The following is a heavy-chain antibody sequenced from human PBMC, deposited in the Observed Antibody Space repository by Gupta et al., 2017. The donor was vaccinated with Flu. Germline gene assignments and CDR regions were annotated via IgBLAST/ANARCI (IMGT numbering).Heavy chain of an antibody. Sequence: EVQLVESGGGLVKPGGSLRLSCSASGFSFSTSSMNWVRQAPGKGLEWVSFISSSRSYIYYTDSLRGRFTISRDNAKKSLYLQVNSLRAEDTAVYYCARAFGDRDAFDIWGQGTLVTVSS. J-gene: IGHJ3*02. CDR2: ISSSRSYI. CDR1: GFSFSTSS. V-gene: IGHV3-21*02. CDR3: ARAFGDRDAFDI. D-gene: IGHD2-21*02.